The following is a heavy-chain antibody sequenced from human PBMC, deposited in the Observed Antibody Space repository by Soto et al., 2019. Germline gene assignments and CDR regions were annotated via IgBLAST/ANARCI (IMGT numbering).Heavy chain of an antibody. CDR2: IIPIFGTA. CDR1: GGTFSTYA. D-gene: IGHD2-15*01. Sequence: QVQLVQSGAEVKKTGSSVKVSCKSSGGTFSTYAISWVRQAPGQGLAWMGGIIPIFGTANYAQKFQGRVTITADESTTTAYMELISLRSGDTAVYYCARDEMVVATGSRTWHYYYGMDVWGQGTTVTVSS. CDR3: ARDEMVVATGSRTWHYYYGMDV. J-gene: IGHJ6*02. V-gene: IGHV1-69*12.